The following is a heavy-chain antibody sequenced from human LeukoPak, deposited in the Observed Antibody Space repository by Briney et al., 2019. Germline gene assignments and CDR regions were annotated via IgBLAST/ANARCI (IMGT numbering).Heavy chain of an antibody. CDR1: GFSFSTYW. CDR2: IRYDGSDK. D-gene: IGHD2/OR15-2a*01. J-gene: IGHJ4*02. V-gene: IGHV3-30*02. CDR3: RDPFDY. Sequence: GGSLRLSCAASGFSFSTYWMTWVRQAPGKGLEWVAFIRYDGSDKFYADSVKGRFTISRDNSKNTLYLQVNSLRVEDTTVYYCRDPFDYWGQGTLVTVSS.